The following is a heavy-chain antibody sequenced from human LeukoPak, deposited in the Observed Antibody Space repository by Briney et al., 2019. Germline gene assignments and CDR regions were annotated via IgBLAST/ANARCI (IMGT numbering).Heavy chain of an antibody. V-gene: IGHV1-46*01. D-gene: IGHD3-22*01. J-gene: IGHJ5*02. CDR2: INPSGGST. CDR1: GYTFTSYY. Sequence: ASVTVSCKASGYTFTSYYMHWVRQAPGQGLEWMGIINPSGGSTSYAQKFQGRVTMTRDTSTSTVYMELSSLRSEDTAVYYCARAGAEGYYYDSSGYWFDPWGQGTLVTVSS. CDR3: ARAGAEGYYYDSSGYWFDP.